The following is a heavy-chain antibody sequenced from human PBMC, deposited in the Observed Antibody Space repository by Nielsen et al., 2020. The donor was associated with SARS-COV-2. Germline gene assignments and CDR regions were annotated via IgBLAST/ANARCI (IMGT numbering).Heavy chain of an antibody. D-gene: IGHD3-22*01. CDR3: ARGVDYYDSSGFPYYFDY. CDR1: GYTFTSYG. J-gene: IGHJ4*02. Sequence: ASVKVSCKASGYTFTSYGISWVRQAPGQGLEWMGWISAYNGNTNYAQKLQGRVTMTTDTSTSTAYMELRSLRSDDTAVYYCARGVDYYDSSGFPYYFDYWGQGTLVTVSS. CDR2: ISAYNGNT. V-gene: IGHV1-18*01.